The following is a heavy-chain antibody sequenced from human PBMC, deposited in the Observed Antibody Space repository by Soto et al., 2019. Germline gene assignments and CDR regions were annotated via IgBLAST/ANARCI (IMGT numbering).Heavy chain of an antibody. V-gene: IGHV3-21*04. CDR1: GFTFSTYN. J-gene: IGHJ5*02. D-gene: IGHD2-2*01. CDR3: AKEKISTSCCNWFDP. CDR2: ISSSSGYI. Sequence: GGSLRLSCAASGFTFSTYNMNWVRQAPGKGLEWVSSISSSSGYIFYADSVKGRFAISRDNSKNTLYLQMNSLRAEDTAVYYCAKEKISTSCCNWFDPWGQGTLVTVSS.